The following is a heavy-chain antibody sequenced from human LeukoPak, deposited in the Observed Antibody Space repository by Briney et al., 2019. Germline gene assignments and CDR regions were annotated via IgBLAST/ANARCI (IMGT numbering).Heavy chain of an antibody. J-gene: IGHJ4*02. V-gene: IGHV4-59*08. CDR1: GGSISSYY. CDR2: IYYSGST. CDR3: ARHGSRWLHPLDY. Sequence: SETLSLTCTVSGGSISSYYWSWIRQPPGKGLEWIGYIYYSGSTNYNPSLKSRVTISVDTSKNQFSLKLSSVTAADTAVYYCARHGSRWLHPLDYWGQGTLVTVSS. D-gene: IGHD5-24*01.